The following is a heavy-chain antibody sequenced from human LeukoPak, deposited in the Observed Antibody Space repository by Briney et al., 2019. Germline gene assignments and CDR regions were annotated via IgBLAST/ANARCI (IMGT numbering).Heavy chain of an antibody. CDR3: ARGDFWSGFYTVD. Sequence: LSGGSLRLSCAASGFTFDDYAMHWVRQAPGKGLEWVSGISWNSGSIGYADSVKGRFTISRDNAKNSLYLQMNSLRAEDTALYYCARGDFWSGFYTVDWGQGTLVTVSS. CDR1: GFTFDDYA. CDR2: ISWNSGSI. V-gene: IGHV3-9*01. J-gene: IGHJ4*02. D-gene: IGHD3-3*01.